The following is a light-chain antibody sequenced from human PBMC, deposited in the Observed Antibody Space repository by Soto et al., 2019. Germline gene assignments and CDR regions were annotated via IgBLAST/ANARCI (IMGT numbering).Light chain of an antibody. V-gene: IGLV2-11*01. CDR3: CSSVGSYTSV. CDR1: SSDVGGYNY. CDR2: DVS. J-gene: IGLJ3*02. Sequence: QSALTQPRSVSGSPGQSVTISCTGTSSDVGGYNYVSWYQQHPGKAPKLMIYDVSKRPSGVPDRCSGSKSGNTASLTISGLQAEDEADYYCCSSVGSYTSVFGGGTKLTVL.